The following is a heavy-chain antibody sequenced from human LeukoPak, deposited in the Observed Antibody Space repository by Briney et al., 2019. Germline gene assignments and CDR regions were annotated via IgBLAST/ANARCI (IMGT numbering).Heavy chain of an antibody. V-gene: IGHV3-9*01. CDR1: GFTFDDYA. J-gene: IGHJ4*02. CDR2: ISWNSGSI. CDR3: ARRSSFGELDY. D-gene: IGHD3-10*01. Sequence: PGRSLRLSCAASGFTFDDYAMHWVRHAPGKGLEWVSGISWNSGSIGYADSVKGRFTISRDNSKNTLYLQMNSLRAEDTAVYYCARRSSFGELDYWGQGTLVTVSS.